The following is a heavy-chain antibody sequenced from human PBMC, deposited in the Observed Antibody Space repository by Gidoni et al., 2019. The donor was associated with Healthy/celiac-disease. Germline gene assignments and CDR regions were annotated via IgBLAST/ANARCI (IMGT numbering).Heavy chain of an antibody. CDR1: GGSISSSSYY. V-gene: IGHV4-39*01. CDR3: ARLNRVMVRGVMFDY. CDR2: IYYSGST. D-gene: IGHD3-10*01. Sequence: QLQLQESGPGLVKPSETLSLTCTVSGGSISSSSYYWGWIRQPPGTGLELLWSIYYSGSTYYTPSLKSRFTISVDTSKNQCSRKLSSVTAADTAVYYCARLNRVMVRGVMFDYWGQGTLVTVSS. J-gene: IGHJ4*02.